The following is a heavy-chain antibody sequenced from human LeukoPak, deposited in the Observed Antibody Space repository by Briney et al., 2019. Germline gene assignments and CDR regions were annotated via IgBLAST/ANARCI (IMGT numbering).Heavy chain of an antibody. D-gene: IGHD3-3*01. CDR3: ARAGEAYYDFWSGYQPNWFDP. Sequence: KSSETLSLTCTVSGGSISSSSYYWAWLRQPPGKGLEWIGNIYFSGNTYYNPSLQSRVTMSVDTSKNQFSLKLSSVTAADTAVYYCARAGEAYYDFWSGYQPNWFDPWGQGTLVTVTS. J-gene: IGHJ5*02. CDR1: GGSISSSSYY. CDR2: IYFSGNT. V-gene: IGHV4-39*07.